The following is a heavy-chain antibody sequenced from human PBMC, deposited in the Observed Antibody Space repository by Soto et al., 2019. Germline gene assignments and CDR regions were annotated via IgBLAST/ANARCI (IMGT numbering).Heavy chain of an antibody. Sequence: GASVKVSCKASGYTFTSYAMHWVRQAPGQGLEWMGWISAYNGNTNYAQKLQGRVTMTTDTSTSTAYMELRSLRSDDTAVYYCARSLWGDYETGGQGTLVTVSS. CDR3: ARSLWGDYET. CDR2: ISAYNGNT. CDR1: GYTFTSYA. D-gene: IGHD4-17*01. J-gene: IGHJ4*02. V-gene: IGHV1-18*01.